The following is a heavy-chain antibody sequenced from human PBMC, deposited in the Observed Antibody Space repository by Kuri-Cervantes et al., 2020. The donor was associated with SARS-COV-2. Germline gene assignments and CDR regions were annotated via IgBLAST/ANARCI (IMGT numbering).Heavy chain of an antibody. CDR1: GGTFTTYS. V-gene: IGHV1-69*06. CDR2: IIPILGTT. CDR3: ARDHRGSDHSASTGY. D-gene: IGHD3-10*01. J-gene: IGHJ4*02. Sequence: SVKVSCKASGGTFTTYSIYWVRQAPGQGLEWMGGIIPILGTTNYAQKFQGRLTISADKSSGTAYMYLSSLRSEDTATYFCARDHRGSDHSASTGYWGQGTLVTVSS.